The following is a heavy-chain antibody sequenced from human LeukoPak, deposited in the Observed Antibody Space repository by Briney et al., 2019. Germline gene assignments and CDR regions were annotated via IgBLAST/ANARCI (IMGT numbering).Heavy chain of an antibody. CDR1: GFTFDDYG. Sequence: PGGSLRLSCAASGFTFDDYGMSWVRQAPGKGLEWVSGINWNGGSTGYADSVKGRFTISRDNAKNSLYLQMNSLRAEDTALYHCARHIAAAAHHAFDIWGQGTMVTVSS. CDR2: INWNGGST. CDR3: ARHIAAAAHHAFDI. V-gene: IGHV3-20*01. D-gene: IGHD6-13*01. J-gene: IGHJ3*02.